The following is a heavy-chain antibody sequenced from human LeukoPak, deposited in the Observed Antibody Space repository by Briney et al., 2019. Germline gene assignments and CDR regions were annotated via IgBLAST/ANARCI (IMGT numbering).Heavy chain of an antibody. CDR1: GYTFTSYD. Sequence: GASVKVSCKASGYTFTSYDINWVRQATGQGLEWMGWMNPNSGNTGYAQKFQGRVTITRNTSISTAYMELSSLRSEDTAVYYCARGLGYSSSWYRGRYYFDYWGQGTTVTVSS. V-gene: IGHV1-8*03. CDR3: ARGLGYSSSWYRGRYYFDY. CDR2: MNPNSGNT. J-gene: IGHJ4*03. D-gene: IGHD6-13*01.